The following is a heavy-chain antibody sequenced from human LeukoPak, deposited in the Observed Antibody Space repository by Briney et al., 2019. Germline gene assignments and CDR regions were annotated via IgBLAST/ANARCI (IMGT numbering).Heavy chain of an antibody. Sequence: GGSLRLSCAASGLTFTGYSMNWVRQAPGKGLEWVSFISSSSDTIYYADSVKGRFTISRDNAKNSLYLQMTSLRDDDTAVYYCARVRGATAVTMYFDFWGQGNLVTVSS. V-gene: IGHV3-48*02. CDR3: ARVRGATAVTMYFDF. CDR1: GLTFTGYS. D-gene: IGHD4-23*01. J-gene: IGHJ4*02. CDR2: ISSSSDTI.